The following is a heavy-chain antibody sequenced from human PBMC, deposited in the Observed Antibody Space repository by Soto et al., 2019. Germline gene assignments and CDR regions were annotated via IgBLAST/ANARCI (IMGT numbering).Heavy chain of an antibody. CDR3: VRDSSSWFYYYYGMDV. CDR2: ISGYNDNT. J-gene: IGHJ6*02. D-gene: IGHD6-13*01. Sequence: QVQLKQSGPEARKPGASVRVSCKASGYIFTNFGISWVRQAPGQGLEWMGWISGYNDNTHYAQKLQGRVSMTTDTSTGTAYMDLRSLRSDDTAIYYCVRDSSSWFYYYYGMDVWGQGTTVTVSS. CDR1: GYIFTNFG. V-gene: IGHV1-18*01.